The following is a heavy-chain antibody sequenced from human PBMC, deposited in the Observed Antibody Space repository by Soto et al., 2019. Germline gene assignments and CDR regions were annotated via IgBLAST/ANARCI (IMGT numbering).Heavy chain of an antibody. CDR1: GYTFTGYY. CDR2: INPNSGGT. Sequence: ASVKVSCKASGYTFTGYYMHWVRQAPGQGLEWMGWINPNSGGTNYAQKFQGWVTMTRDTSISTAYMELSRLRSDDTAVYYCARGEGGYCSGGSCHSFYYYGMDVCGQGTTLTVSS. V-gene: IGHV1-2*04. CDR3: ARGEGGYCSGGSCHSFYYYGMDV. J-gene: IGHJ6*02. D-gene: IGHD2-15*01.